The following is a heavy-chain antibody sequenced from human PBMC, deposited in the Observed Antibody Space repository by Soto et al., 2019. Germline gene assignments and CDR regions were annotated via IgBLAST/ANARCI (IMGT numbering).Heavy chain of an antibody. V-gene: IGHV3-23*01. CDR2: ISGSGGAT. Sequence: GGSLRLSCAASGFTFSTCPMSWVRQAPGKGLEWASVISGSGGATYYADSVKGRFTISRDNSKNTVYLQMISLRAEDTAVYYCASSRGYDYYYLDYWGQGIPVTVSS. D-gene: IGHD5-12*01. J-gene: IGHJ4*02. CDR3: ASSRGYDYYYLDY. CDR1: GFTFSTCP.